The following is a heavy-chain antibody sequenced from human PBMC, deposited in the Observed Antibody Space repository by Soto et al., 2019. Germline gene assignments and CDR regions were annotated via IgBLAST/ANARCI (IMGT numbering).Heavy chain of an antibody. CDR3: ATPKLHSAFDI. V-gene: IGHV4-39*01. CDR1: GGSISSSSYY. D-gene: IGHD1-26*01. CDR2: IYYSGST. Sequence: SETLSLTCTVSGGSISSSSYYWGWIRQPPGKGLEWIGGIYYSGSTYYNPSLKSRVTISVDTSKNQFSLKLSSVTAADTAVYYCATPKLHSAFDIWGQGTMVTVSS. J-gene: IGHJ3*02.